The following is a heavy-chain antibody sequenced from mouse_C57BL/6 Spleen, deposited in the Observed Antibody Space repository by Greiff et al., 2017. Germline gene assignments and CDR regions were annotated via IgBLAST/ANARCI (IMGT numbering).Heavy chain of an antibody. CDR2: IHPTSGST. CDR3: ARITTVVSHFDN. V-gene: IGHV1-64*01. CDR1: GYTFTSYW. J-gene: IGHJ2*01. Sequence: VQLQQPGAELVKPGASVKLSCKASGYTFTSYWMHWVKQRPGQGLEWIGMIHPTSGSTNYNEKFKSKATLTVDKSSSTAYMQLSSLTSEDSAVXYCARITTVVSHFDNWGQGTTRTVSS. D-gene: IGHD1-1*01.